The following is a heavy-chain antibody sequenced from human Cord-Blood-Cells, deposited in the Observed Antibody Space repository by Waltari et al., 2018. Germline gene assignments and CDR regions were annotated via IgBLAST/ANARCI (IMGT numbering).Heavy chain of an antibody. Sequence: QVQLVQSGAEVSKPGSSVKVSCKASGGTFGSYSISWVRNAPGQGLEWMGGIIPILGTANHAQKCQGRVTITADESTSTAYMELSSLRSEDTAVYYCARGVHKGMDSGYDYDYWGQGTLVTVSS. J-gene: IGHJ4*02. V-gene: IGHV1-69*01. D-gene: IGHD5-12*01. CDR1: GGTFGSYS. CDR2: IIPILGTA. CDR3: ARGVHKGMDSGYDYDY.